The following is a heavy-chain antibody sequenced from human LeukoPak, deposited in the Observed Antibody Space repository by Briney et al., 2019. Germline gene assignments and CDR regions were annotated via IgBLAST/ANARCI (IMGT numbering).Heavy chain of an antibody. CDR3: ARVQAAEDY. D-gene: IGHD6-13*01. V-gene: IGHV3-7*01. CDR2: MKRDGSEV. J-gene: IGHJ4*02. CDR1: GFTFSTYW. Sequence: GGSLRLSCAASGFTFSTYWMTWVRQAPGKGLEWVANMKRDGSEVYYANSVKGRFTISRDNAKNSLYLQMNSLRAEDTAVYYCARVQAAEDYWGQGTLVTVSS.